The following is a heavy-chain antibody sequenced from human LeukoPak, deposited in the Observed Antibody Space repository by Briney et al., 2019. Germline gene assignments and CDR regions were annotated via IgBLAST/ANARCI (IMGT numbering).Heavy chain of an antibody. CDR1: GLPIADFA. J-gene: IGHJ4*02. Sequence: GGSPRLSCVASGLPIADFAMHWVRQAPGKGLEWVSLISGDGVSTFYTDSVRGRFTISRDNAKNSLYLQMNSLRAEDTAVYYCARFDSGSYDSFDYWGQGTLVTVSS. CDR3: ARFDSGSYDSFDY. CDR2: ISGDGVST. D-gene: IGHD1-26*01. V-gene: IGHV3-43*02.